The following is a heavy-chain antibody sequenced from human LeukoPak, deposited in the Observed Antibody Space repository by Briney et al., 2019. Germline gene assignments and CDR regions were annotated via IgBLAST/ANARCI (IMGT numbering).Heavy chain of an antibody. Sequence: SVKVSCKASGGTFSSYAISWVRQAPGQGLEWMGGIIPIFGTANYAQKFQGRVTITADESTSTAYTELSSLRSEDTAVYYCARERCSSTSCYYGYYYYYGMDVWGQGTTVTVSS. V-gene: IGHV1-69*13. CDR1: GGTFSSYA. D-gene: IGHD2-2*01. CDR3: ARERCSSTSCYYGYYYYYGMDV. CDR2: IIPIFGTA. J-gene: IGHJ6*02.